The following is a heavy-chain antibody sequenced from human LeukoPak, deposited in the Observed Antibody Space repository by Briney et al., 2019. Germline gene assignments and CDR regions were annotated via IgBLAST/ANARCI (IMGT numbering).Heavy chain of an antibody. CDR2: IYYSGST. CDR3: AGSSSSGAFGI. CDR1: GGSISSYY. Sequence: SETLSLTCTVSGGSISSYYWSWIRQPPGKGLEWIGYIYYSGSTNYNPSLKSRVTISVDTSKNQFSLKLSSVTAADTAVYYCAGSSSSGAFGIWGQGTMVTVSS. D-gene: IGHD6-6*01. J-gene: IGHJ3*02. V-gene: IGHV4-59*01.